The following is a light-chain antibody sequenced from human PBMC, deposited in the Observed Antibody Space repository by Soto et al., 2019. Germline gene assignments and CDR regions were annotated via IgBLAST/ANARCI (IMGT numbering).Light chain of an antibody. Sequence: DIQMTQSPSTLSASVGDRVTITCRASQSISSWLAWYQQKPGKAPKVLIYKSSTIEGGVPSRFSGGGSGTEFTLTISSLHPDDFATYYCQQYHSYPYTFGQGARLEIK. CDR3: QQYHSYPYT. CDR1: QSISSW. CDR2: KSS. V-gene: IGKV1-5*03. J-gene: IGKJ2*01.